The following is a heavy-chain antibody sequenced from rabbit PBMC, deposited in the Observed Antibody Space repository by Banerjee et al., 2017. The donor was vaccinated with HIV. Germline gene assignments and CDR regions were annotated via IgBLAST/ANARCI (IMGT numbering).Heavy chain of an antibody. CDR3: ARDLAGVIGWNFNL. CDR1: GFDLSSNA. J-gene: IGHJ4*01. D-gene: IGHD4-1*01. V-gene: IGHV1S47*01. Sequence: QEQLVESGGGLVQPEGSLTLTCKASGFDLSSNAMCWVRQAPGKGPEWIACIYNGDGSTYYASWAKGRFTISKTSSTTVTLQMTSLTAADTATYLCARDLAGVIGWNFNLWGPGTLVTV. CDR2: IYNGDGST.